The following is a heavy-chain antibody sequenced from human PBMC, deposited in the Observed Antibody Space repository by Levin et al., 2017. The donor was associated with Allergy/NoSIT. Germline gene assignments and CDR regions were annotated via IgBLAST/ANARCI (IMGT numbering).Heavy chain of an antibody. Sequence: ASVKVSCAASGFTVSSNYMSWVRQAPGKGLEWVSVIYSGGSTYYADSVKGRFTISRDNSKNTLYLQMNSLRAEDTAVYYCARDGGSPATAIPGHYYYGMDVWGQGTTVTVSS. CDR3: ARDGGSPATAIPGHYYYGMDV. V-gene: IGHV3-53*01. CDR2: IYSGGST. J-gene: IGHJ6*02. CDR1: GFTVSSNY. D-gene: IGHD2-2*02.